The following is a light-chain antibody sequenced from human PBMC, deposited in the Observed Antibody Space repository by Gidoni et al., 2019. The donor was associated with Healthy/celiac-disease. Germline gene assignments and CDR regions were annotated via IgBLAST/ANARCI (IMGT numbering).Light chain of an antibody. CDR2: WAS. CDR3: QQYYTTPLT. J-gene: IGKJ4*01. Sequence: DIVMTQSPDSLAVSLGERATINCKSSRSILYNSNNKNYLAWYQQKPGQPPMLLVYWASTRESGGPDRFSGSGSGTDFTLAISSLQAEDVAVYYCQQYYTTPLTFGGGTKVEIK. V-gene: IGKV4-1*01. CDR1: RSILYNSNNKNY.